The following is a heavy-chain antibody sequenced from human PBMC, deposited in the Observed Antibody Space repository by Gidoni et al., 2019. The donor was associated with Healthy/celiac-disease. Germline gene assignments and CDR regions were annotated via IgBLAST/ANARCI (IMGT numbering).Heavy chain of an antibody. CDR2: INAGNGNT. J-gene: IGHJ6*03. Sequence: QVQLVQSGAEVKKPGASVKVSCKASGYTFTSYAMHWVRQAPGQRLEWMGWINAGNGNTKYSQKFQGRVTITRDTSASTAYMELSSLRSEDTAVYYCARDLYDFWRPLLGAGYYMDVWGKGTTVTVSS. CDR1: GYTFTSYA. CDR3: ARDLYDFWRPLLGAGYYMDV. D-gene: IGHD3-3*01. V-gene: IGHV1-3*01.